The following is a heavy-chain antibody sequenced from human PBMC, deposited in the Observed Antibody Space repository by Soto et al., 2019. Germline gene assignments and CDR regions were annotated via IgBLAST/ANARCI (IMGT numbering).Heavy chain of an antibody. CDR3: ARVPDFWSGYFYYYYYGMDV. Sequence: ASVKVSCKASGYTFTSYDINWVRQATGQGLERMGWMNPNSGNTGYAQKIQGRVTMTRNTSISTAYMELSSLRSEDTAVYYFARVPDFWSGYFYYYYYGMDVWGQGTTVTSP. J-gene: IGHJ6*02. D-gene: IGHD3-3*01. CDR1: GYTFTSYD. CDR2: MNPNSGNT. V-gene: IGHV1-8*01.